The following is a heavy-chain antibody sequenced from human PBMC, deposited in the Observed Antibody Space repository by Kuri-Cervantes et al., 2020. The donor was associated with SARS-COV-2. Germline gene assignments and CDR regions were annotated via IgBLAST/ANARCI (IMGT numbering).Heavy chain of an antibody. CDR2: IGTGGDT. D-gene: IGHD2-15*01. CDR3: ARDIVGYLDY. CDR1: GFAFSSYA. Sequence: GGSLRLSCAASGFAFSSYALHWVRRAPGKGLEWVSAIGTGGDTYYADSVMGRFTISRDNAKKSLYLQMNSLRPEDTAVYYCARDIVGYLDYWGQGTLVTVSS. V-gene: IGHV3-47*02. J-gene: IGHJ4*02.